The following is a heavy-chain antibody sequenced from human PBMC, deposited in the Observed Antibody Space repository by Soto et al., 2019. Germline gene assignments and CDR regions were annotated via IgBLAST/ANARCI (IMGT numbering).Heavy chain of an antibody. Sequence: SETLSLTCTVSGGSISSKSCDWSWIRQHPGKGLEWIGHISYSGSTYYNPSLRSRASISVDTSKNEFSLKMTSVTAADTAVYYCARMEFEGEAPYLFYGLDVWGQGTTVTVSS. CDR2: ISYSGST. D-gene: IGHD1-1*01. V-gene: IGHV4-31*03. CDR1: GGSISSKSCD. J-gene: IGHJ6*02. CDR3: ARMEFEGEAPYLFYGLDV.